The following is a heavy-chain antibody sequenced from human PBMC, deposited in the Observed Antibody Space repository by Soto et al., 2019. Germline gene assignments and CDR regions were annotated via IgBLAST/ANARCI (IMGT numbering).Heavy chain of an antibody. CDR2: IYYSGST. J-gene: IGHJ6*02. CDR1: GGSISSYY. V-gene: IGHV4-4*08. CDR3: AREEGYHYGMDV. Sequence: SETLSLTCTVSGGSISSYYWSWIRPPPGKGLEWIGCIYYSGSTYYNPSLKSRATIFVDTSRNQFSLKLSSVTAADTAVYYCAREEGYHYGMDVWGQGTTVTVSS.